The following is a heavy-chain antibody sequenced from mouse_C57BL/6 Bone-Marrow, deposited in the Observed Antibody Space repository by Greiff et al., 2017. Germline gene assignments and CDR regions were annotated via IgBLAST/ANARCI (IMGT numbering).Heavy chain of an antibody. J-gene: IGHJ2*01. CDR2: IYPGDGDT. V-gene: IGHV1-82*01. CDR1: GYAFSRSW. CDR3: ARSYYYGSSLY. D-gene: IGHD1-1*01. Sequence: QVQLQQSGPELVKPGASVKISCKASGYAFSRSWMNWVKQRPGKGLEWIGRIYPGDGDTNYNGKFKGKATLTADKSSSTAYMQLSSLTSEYSAVYYCARSYYYGSSLYWGQGTTLTVSS.